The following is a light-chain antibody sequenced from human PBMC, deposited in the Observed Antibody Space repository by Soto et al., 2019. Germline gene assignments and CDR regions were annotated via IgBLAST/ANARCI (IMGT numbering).Light chain of an antibody. CDR3: QQLKSYPLT. J-gene: IGKJ4*01. CDR2: ATS. CDR1: EDITSY. V-gene: IGKV1-9*01. Sequence: IQLTQSPSFLSASVGDRVTLTCRASEDITSYLAWYQQKPGRAPKLLIYATSTLQSGVPSRFSGSGSGTEFTLTISRLQPEDLATYYCQQLKSYPLTFGGGTTVEIK.